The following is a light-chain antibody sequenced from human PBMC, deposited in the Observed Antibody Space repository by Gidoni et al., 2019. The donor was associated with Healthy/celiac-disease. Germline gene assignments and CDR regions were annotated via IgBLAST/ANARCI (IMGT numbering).Light chain of an antibody. J-gene: IGKJ2*01. CDR3: QQYGSSPLYT. CDR2: GAS. CDR1: QSVSSSY. V-gene: IGKV3-20*01. Sequence: IVVTQSPVTLSLSPGERATLSCRPSQSVSSSYLAWYQQKPGQAPRLLIYGASSRATGIPDRFSGSGSGTDFTLTISRLEPEDFAVYYCQQYGSSPLYTFGQGTKLEIK.